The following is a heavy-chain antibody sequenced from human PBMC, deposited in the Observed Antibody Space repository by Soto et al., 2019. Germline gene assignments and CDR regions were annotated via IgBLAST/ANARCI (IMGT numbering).Heavy chain of an antibody. J-gene: IGHJ4*02. Sequence: EVQLVESGGGLVKPGGSLRLSCAASGFTFSSYSMNWVRQAPGKGLEWVSSISSSSSYIYYADSVKGRFTISRDNAKNSLYLQTNSLRAEDTAVYYCARDADYGDYAVDYWGQGTLVTVSS. CDR1: GFTFSSYS. CDR2: ISSSSSYI. CDR3: ARDADYGDYAVDY. V-gene: IGHV3-21*01. D-gene: IGHD4-17*01.